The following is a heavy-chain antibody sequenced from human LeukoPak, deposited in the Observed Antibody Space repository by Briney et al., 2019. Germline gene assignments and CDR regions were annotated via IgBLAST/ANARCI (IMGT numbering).Heavy chain of an antibody. D-gene: IGHD2-8*02. CDR1: GFTFSSYS. CDR2: ISSSSNYI. Sequence: PGGSLRLSCAASGFTFSSYSMNWVRQAPGKGLEWVSSISSSSNYIYYADSVRGRFTISRDNAKNSLYLQMNSLRAEDTAVYYCTVQVVPSDNWFDPWGQGTLVTVSS. V-gene: IGHV3-21*01. J-gene: IGHJ5*02. CDR3: TVQVVPSDNWFDP.